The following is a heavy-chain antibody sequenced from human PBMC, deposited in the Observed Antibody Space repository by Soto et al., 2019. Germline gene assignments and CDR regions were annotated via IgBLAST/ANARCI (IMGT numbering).Heavy chain of an antibody. D-gene: IGHD3-9*01. CDR2: MNPGSGKT. Sequence: ASVKVSCKASGYTFISYDINWVRQATGQGLEWMGWMNPGSGKTGYANKFQGRVTMTRDASTSTAHLELSSLTSEDTAVYYCARVPSTGSLIWFDPWGQGTLVTVS. CDR3: ARVPSTGSLIWFDP. V-gene: IGHV1-8*02. CDR1: GYTFISYD. J-gene: IGHJ5*02.